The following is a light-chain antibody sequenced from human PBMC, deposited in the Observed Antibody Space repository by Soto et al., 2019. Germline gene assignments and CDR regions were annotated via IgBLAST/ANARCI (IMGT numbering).Light chain of an antibody. Sequence: EIVMTQSPATLSVSPGERATLSCRASQSVSANLAWYHQKPGQAPRLLIYGSSTRATGIPVRFSGSGSGTEFTLSISSLQSEDFAVYYCQQYNNWPLTFGPGTKVDI. J-gene: IGKJ3*01. V-gene: IGKV3-15*01. CDR1: QSVSAN. CDR2: GSS. CDR3: QQYNNWPLT.